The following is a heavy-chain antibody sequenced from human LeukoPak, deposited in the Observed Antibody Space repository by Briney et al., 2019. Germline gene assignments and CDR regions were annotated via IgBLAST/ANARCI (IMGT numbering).Heavy chain of an antibody. CDR3: ASGYSGYDPYYFDY. CDR2: IIPIFGTA. J-gene: IGHJ4*02. D-gene: IGHD5-12*01. V-gene: IGHV1-69*13. Sequence: ASVKVSCKASGYTFNHYDVNWVRQAPGQGLEWMGGIIPIFGTANYAQKFQGRVTITADESTSTAYMELSSLRSEDTAVYYCASGYSGYDPYYFDYWGQGTLVTVSS. CDR1: GYTFNHYD.